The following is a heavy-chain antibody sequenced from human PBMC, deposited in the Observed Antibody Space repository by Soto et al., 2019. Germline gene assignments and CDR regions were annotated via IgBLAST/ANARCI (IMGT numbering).Heavy chain of an antibody. CDR2: INAGNGNT. V-gene: IGHV1-3*01. CDR1: GYTFTSYA. CDR3: ARDHPSMTGTTSSNYFXY. D-gene: IGHD1-7*01. Sequence: ASVKVSCKASGYTFTSYAMHWVRQAPGQRLEWMGWINAGNGNTKYSQKFQGRVTITRDTSASTAYMELSSLRSEDTAVYYCARDHPSMTGTTSSNYFXYWSQGTLVTVSS. J-gene: IGHJ4*02.